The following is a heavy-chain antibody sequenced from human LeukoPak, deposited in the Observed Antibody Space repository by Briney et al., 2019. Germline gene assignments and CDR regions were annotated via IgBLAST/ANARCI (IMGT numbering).Heavy chain of an antibody. CDR3: ARGNSGSYYYYYYMDV. V-gene: IGHV1-8*01. D-gene: IGHD1-26*01. CDR1: GYTFTSYD. Sequence: GASVKVSCKASGYTFTSYDINWVRQASGQGLEWMGWMNPNSGNTGYAQKFQGRVTMTRNTSISTAYMELSSLRSDDTAVYYCARGNSGSYYYYYYMDVWGKGTTVTISS. J-gene: IGHJ6*03. CDR2: MNPNSGNT.